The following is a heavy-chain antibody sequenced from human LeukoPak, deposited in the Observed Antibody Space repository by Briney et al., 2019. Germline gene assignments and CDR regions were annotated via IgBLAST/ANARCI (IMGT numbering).Heavy chain of an antibody. D-gene: IGHD6-13*01. CDR3: AKDRIAAAVEGY. Sequence: GGSLRLSCAASGFTFSSYWMSWVRQAPGKGLEWVANIKQDGSEKYYVDSVKGRFTISRDNSKNTLYLQMNSLRAEDTAVYYCAKDRIAAAVEGYWGQGTLVTVSS. V-gene: IGHV3-7*03. CDR2: IKQDGSEK. CDR1: GFTFSSYW. J-gene: IGHJ4*02.